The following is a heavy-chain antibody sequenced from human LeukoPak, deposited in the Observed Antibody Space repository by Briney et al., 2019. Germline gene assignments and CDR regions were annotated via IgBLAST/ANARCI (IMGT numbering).Heavy chain of an antibody. D-gene: IGHD6-19*01. V-gene: IGHV3-30*18. CDR3: AKGGEMYSSGWYFDY. CDR2: ISYDGSNK. J-gene: IGHJ4*02. CDR1: GFTFSSYG. Sequence: GGSLRLSCAASGFTFSSYGMHWVRQAPGKGLEWVAVISYDGSNKYYADSVKGRFTISRDNSKNTLYLQMNSPRAEDTAVYYCAKGGEMYSSGWYFDYWGQGTLVTVSS.